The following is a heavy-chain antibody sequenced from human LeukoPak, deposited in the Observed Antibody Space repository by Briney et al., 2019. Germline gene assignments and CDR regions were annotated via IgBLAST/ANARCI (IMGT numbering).Heavy chain of an antibody. J-gene: IGHJ3*02. V-gene: IGHV1-69*04. CDR3: ARATGFWGAFDI. CDR1: GGTFSSYA. Sequence: GASVKVSCKASGGTFSSYAISWVRQAPGQGLEWMGRIIPILGIANYAQKFQGRVTITADKSTSTAYMELRSLRSDDTAVYYCARATGFWGAFDIWGQGTMVTVSS. D-gene: IGHD3-10*01. CDR2: IIPILGIA.